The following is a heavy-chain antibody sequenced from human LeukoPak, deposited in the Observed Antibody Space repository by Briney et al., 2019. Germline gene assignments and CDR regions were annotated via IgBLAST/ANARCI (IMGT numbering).Heavy chain of an antibody. V-gene: IGHV3-48*01. D-gene: IGHD5-18*01. J-gene: IGHJ3*02. Sequence: GGSLRLSCAASGFTFSSYSMNWVRQAPGKGLEWVSYISSSSSTIYYADSVKGRFTISRDNAKNSLYLQMNSLRAEDTAVYYCARSDGYSYGYDAFDIWGQGTMVTVSS. CDR2: ISSSSSTI. CDR1: GFTFSSYS. CDR3: ARSDGYSYGYDAFDI.